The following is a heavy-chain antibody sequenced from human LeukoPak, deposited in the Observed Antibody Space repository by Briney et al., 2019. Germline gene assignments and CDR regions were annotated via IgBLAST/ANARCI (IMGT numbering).Heavy chain of an antibody. CDR2: ISGSGDGT. J-gene: IGHJ4*02. V-gene: IGHV3-23*01. Sequence: GGSLRLSCAASGFTFNSFVITWVRQAPGKGLEWVSAISGSGDGTYYADSVKGRFTISRDNSKNTLYLQMNSLRAEDTAVYYCAKLLVTTEGFDYWGQGTLVTVSS. D-gene: IGHD4-17*01. CDR1: GFTFNSFV. CDR3: AKLLVTTEGFDY.